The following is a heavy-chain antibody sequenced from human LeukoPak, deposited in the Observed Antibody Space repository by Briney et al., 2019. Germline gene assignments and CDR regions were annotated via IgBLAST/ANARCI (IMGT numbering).Heavy chain of an antibody. CDR1: GGSFSGYY. D-gene: IGHD4-11*01. Sequence: SETLSLTCAVYGGSFSGYYWSWIRQPPGKGLEWIGEINHSGSTNYNPSLKSRVTISVDTSKTQFSLKLSSVTAADTAVYYCAKSPQTYIDAFDIWGQGTVVTVSS. V-gene: IGHV4-34*01. CDR3: AKSPQTYIDAFDI. J-gene: IGHJ3*02. CDR2: INHSGST.